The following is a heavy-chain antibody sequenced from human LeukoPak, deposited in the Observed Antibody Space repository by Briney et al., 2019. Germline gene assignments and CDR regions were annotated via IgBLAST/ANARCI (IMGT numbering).Heavy chain of an antibody. D-gene: IGHD6-19*01. CDR2: ISYSGST. V-gene: IGHV4-39*07. CDR1: GDSISSSSYY. J-gene: IGHJ4*02. Sequence: SETLSLTCTVSGDSISSSSYYWGWIRQPPGKGLEWIGSISYSGSTYYNPSLKSRITISVDTSKNQFSLKLSSVTAADTAVYYCARARGRDRDSSGWSVGYFDYWGQGTLVTVSS. CDR3: ARARGRDRDSSGWSVGYFDY.